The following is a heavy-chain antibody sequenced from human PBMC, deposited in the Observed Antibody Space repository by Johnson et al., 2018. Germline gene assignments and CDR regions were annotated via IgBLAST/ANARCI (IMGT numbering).Heavy chain of an antibody. J-gene: IGHJ6*03. V-gene: IGHV3-74*01. CDR2: INGDGSNS. Sequence: EVQLLESGGGLVQPGGSLRLSCAASGFSISNYWMHWVRQPPGKGLVWVSRINGDGSNSGYVDSVKGRFTISRDNAKNTLDLQMNSLRAEDTAVYYCAGDPSIGSNWYYYMDGWGKGTTVTVSS. CDR3: AGDPSIGSNWYYYMDG. D-gene: IGHD5/OR15-5a*01. CDR1: GFSISNYW.